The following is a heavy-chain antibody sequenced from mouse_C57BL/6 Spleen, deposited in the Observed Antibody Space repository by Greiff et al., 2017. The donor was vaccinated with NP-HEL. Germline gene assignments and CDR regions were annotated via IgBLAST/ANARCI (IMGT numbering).Heavy chain of an antibody. CDR1: GYSFTDYN. Sequence: VHVKQSGPELVTPGASVKISCKASGYSFTDYNMNWVKQSNGKSLEWIGVINPNYGTTSYNQKFKGKATLTVDQSSSTAYMQLNSLTSEDSAVYYCARLGRGDYFDYWGQGTTLTVSS. CDR3: ARLGRGDYFDY. CDR2: INPNYGTT. V-gene: IGHV1-39*01. J-gene: IGHJ2*01.